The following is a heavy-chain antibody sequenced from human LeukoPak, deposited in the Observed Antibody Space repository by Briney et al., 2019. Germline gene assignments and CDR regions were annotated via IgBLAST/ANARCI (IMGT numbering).Heavy chain of an antibody. CDR1: GFPFSSYA. J-gene: IGHJ4*02. CDR2: LSGSGGST. Sequence: GGSLRLSCAASGFPFSSYAMSWVRQAPGKGLEWVSALSGSGGSTYYADSVKGRFTISRDNSKNTLYLQMNSLRAEDTAVYYCAKATVLYYFDYWGQGTLVTVSS. D-gene: IGHD4-17*01. CDR3: AKATVLYYFDY. V-gene: IGHV3-23*01.